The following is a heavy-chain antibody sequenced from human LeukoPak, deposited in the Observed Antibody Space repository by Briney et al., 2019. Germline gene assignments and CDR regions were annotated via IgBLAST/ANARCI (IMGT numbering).Heavy chain of an antibody. CDR2: ISSRSSYI. Sequence: GGSLRLSCAASGFTFSTYSMNWVRQAPGKGLEWVSSISSRSSYIFYADSVKGRFSISRDNAKNSLYLQMTSLRVEDTAVYYCVREITMSGGFDPWGQGTLVTVSS. D-gene: IGHD3-10*02. J-gene: IGHJ5*02. V-gene: IGHV3-21*06. CDR1: GFTFSTYS. CDR3: VREITMSGGFDP.